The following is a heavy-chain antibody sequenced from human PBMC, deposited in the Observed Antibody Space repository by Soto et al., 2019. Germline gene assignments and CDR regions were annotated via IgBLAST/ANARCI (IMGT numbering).Heavy chain of an antibody. CDR1: GYTFSSYF. J-gene: IGHJ4*02. CDR2: ISAYNGNT. CDR3: ARDLPPVDY. V-gene: IGHV1-18*01. Sequence: QVQLVQSGAEVKKPGASVKVSCKASGYTFSSYFISWVRQAPGQGLEWMGWISAYNGNTNYAQNLQGRVTMTTDTTTSKAYMGLRSLGADDTDVYYCARDLPPVDYGGQGTLVTVSS.